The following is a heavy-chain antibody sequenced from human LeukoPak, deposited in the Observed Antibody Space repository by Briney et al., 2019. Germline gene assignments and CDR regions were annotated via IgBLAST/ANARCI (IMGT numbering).Heavy chain of an antibody. CDR2: IYYSGST. V-gene: IGHV4-59*08. CDR1: GGSISSYY. J-gene: IGHJ4*02. D-gene: IGHD6-19*01. CDR3: ARHPPPIAVAGTVSDY. Sequence: SETLSLTCTVSGGSISSYYWSWIRQPPGKGLEWIGYIYYSGSTNYNPSLKSRVTISVDTSKNQFSLKLSSVTAADTAVYYCARHPPPIAVAGTVSDYWGQGTLVTVSS.